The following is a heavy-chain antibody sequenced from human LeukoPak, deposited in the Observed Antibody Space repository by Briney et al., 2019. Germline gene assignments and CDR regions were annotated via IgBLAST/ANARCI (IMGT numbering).Heavy chain of an antibody. CDR1: GFTFSSYG. V-gene: IGHV3-23*01. CDR3: ATEVYSSGRAAALDF. D-gene: IGHD6-19*01. Sequence: GGSLRLSCAGSGFTFSSYGMNWVRQAPGKALEWVSSNSGRGTYTYYADSVKGRFTISRDKSKNTVYLQMNSLRDGDTATYYCATEVYSSGRAAALDFWGQGTPVTVSS. J-gene: IGHJ4*02. CDR2: NSGRGTYT.